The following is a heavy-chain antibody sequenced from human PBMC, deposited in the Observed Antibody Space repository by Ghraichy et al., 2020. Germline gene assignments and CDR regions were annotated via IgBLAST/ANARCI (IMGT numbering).Heavy chain of an antibody. D-gene: IGHD1-26*01. J-gene: IGHJ4*02. V-gene: IGHV3-23*01. CDR1: GFTFSSYV. CDR3: AKRGSYYDFHY. Sequence: GESLNISCAASGFTFSSYVMSWVRQAPGKGLEWVSGINSSGGSTYYADSVKGRFTISRDNSKNTLYLQMHSLRAEDTAVYYCAKRGSYYDFHYWGQGTLVTVSS. CDR2: INSSGGST.